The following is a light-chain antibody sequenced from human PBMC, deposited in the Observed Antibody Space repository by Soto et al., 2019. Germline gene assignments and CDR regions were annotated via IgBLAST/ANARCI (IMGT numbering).Light chain of an antibody. CDR1: QGIGNY. V-gene: IGKV1-27*01. CDR3: QKYNSDPRT. J-gene: IGKJ1*01. CDR2: AAS. Sequence: DIQMTQSPSSLSASLGDRVTITCRASQGIGNYLAWYQLQPGKVPKLLIYAASTLQSGVPSRFSGSGSGTDFTLTISSLQPEDVATYFCQKYNSDPRTFGQGTKVEI.